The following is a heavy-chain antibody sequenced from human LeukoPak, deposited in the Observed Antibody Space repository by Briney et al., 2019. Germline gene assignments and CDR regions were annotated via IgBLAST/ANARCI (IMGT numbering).Heavy chain of an antibody. CDR1: GYTFTSYG. J-gene: IGHJ6*03. Sequence: ASVKVSCKASGYTFTSYGISWVRQAPGQGLEWMGWISAYNGNTNYAQKLQGRVTMTTDTSTSSAYMELRSLRSDDTAVYYCARRYYYDSSGPYYYYMDVWGKGTTVTVSS. D-gene: IGHD3-22*01. V-gene: IGHV1-18*01. CDR2: ISAYNGNT. CDR3: ARRYYYDSSGPYYYYMDV.